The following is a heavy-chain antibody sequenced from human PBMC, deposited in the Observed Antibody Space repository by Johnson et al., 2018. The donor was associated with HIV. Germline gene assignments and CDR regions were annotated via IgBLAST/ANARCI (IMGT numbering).Heavy chain of an antibody. V-gene: IGHV3-30*18. Sequence: QVQLVESGGGVVQPGRSLRLSCAASGFTFSSYGMHWVRQAPGKGLEWVAVISYDGSNKYSADSVKGRFTISRDNSKNTLFLQMNSLRDEDTAVYYGAKEVATRGIVGARGAFDIWGQGTMVTVSS. CDR1: GFTFSSYG. J-gene: IGHJ3*02. CDR3: AKEVATRGIVGARGAFDI. CDR2: ISYDGSNK. D-gene: IGHD1-26*01.